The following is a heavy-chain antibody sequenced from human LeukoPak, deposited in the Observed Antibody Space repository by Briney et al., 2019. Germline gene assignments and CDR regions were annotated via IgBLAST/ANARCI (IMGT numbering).Heavy chain of an antibody. V-gene: IGHV4-31*03. CDR2: IYYSGST. J-gene: IGHJ4*02. D-gene: IGHD1-26*01. CDR3: ASITSGSYDY. Sequence: SETLSLTCTVSGGSISSGGYYWSWIRQHPGKGLEWIGYIYYSGSTYYNPSLKSRVTISVDTSKNQFSLKLSSVTAADTAVYYCASITSGSYDYWGQGTLVTVSS. CDR1: GGSISSGGYY.